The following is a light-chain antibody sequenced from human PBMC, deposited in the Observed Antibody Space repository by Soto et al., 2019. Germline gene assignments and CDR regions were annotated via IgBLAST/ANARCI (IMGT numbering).Light chain of an antibody. V-gene: IGLV2-8*01. CDR3: RSDAGSNNVV. CDR1: RSDVGGYNY. J-gene: IGLJ2*01. Sequence: QSALTQPPSASGSPGQSVTISCTGNRSDVGGYNYVSWYQQHPGKAPKLMIYEVSKRPSGVPDRFSGSKSGNTASLTVSWLQAEDEADYYCRSDAGSNNVVFGGGTKLTVL. CDR2: EVS.